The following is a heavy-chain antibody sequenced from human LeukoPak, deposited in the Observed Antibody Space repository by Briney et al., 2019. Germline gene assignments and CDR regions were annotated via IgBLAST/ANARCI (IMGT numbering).Heavy chain of an antibody. V-gene: IGHV4-39*07. CDR1: GGSISSSSYY. D-gene: IGHD3-22*01. CDR2: IYHSGST. J-gene: IGHJ4*02. Sequence: PSETLSLTCTVSGGSISSSSYYWGWIRQPPGKGLEWIGSIYHSGSTYYNPSLKSRVTISVDTSKNQFSLKLSSVTAADTAMYYCARAPNPNYYDSSGSFDYWGQGTLVSVSS. CDR3: ARAPNPNYYDSSGSFDY.